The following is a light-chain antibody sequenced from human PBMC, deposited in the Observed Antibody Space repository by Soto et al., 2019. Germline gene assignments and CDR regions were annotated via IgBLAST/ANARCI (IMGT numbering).Light chain of an antibody. CDR1: QTVSSSY. Sequence: DIVLTQSPGTLSLSTGEGGTLSCRASQTVSSSYLAWYQQKPGQAPRLLIYGASSRATGIPDRFSSSGFGTDIPLTSTRLEAEDAAVYYCHEYGRPPCTFGQGTKVEIK. V-gene: IGKV3-20*01. CDR2: GAS. CDR3: HEYGRPPCT. J-gene: IGKJ1*01.